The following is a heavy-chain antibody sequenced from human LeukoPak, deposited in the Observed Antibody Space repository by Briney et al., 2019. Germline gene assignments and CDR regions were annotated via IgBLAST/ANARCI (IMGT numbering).Heavy chain of an antibody. V-gene: IGHV3-43D*03. J-gene: IGHJ3*02. CDR1: GFTFDDYA. CDR3: ARGWQGELDDAFDI. D-gene: IGHD1-26*01. Sequence: PGGSLRLSCAASGFTFDDYAMHWVRQAPGKGLEWVSLISWDGGSTYYADSVKGRFTISRDNAKNSLYLQMNSLRAEDTAVYYCARGWQGELDDAFDIWGQGTMVTVSS. CDR2: ISWDGGST.